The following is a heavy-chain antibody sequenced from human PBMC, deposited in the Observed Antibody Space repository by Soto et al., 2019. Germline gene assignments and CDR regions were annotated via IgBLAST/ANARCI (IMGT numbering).Heavy chain of an antibody. CDR1: GFTFRDFC. CDR3: AREISPPRYNIYNYGMDV. J-gene: IGHJ6*02. D-gene: IGHD3-10*01. CDR2: ISRSGSTI. V-gene: IGHV3-11*01. Sequence: PGGSLRLSCGASGFTFRDFCMNWSRQAPGKGLEWVSYISRSGSTIKYADSVKGRFTISRDNAKNSLYLQMSTLRVEDTAVYYCAREISPPRYNIYNYGMDVWGQGTTVTVSS.